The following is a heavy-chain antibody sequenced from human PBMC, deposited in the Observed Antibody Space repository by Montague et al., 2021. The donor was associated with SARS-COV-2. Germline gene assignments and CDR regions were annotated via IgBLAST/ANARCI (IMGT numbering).Heavy chain of an antibody. J-gene: IGHJ5*02. Sequence: SETLSLTCTVSGGSISGYYWTWIRQPPGKGLEWIGYIFYNGDTNYNPPLKSRVSISVDTSKTQFSLKLIALTAADPAVYFCATPRQHRNHWGQGAMVAVSS. CDR2: IFYNGDT. CDR1: GGSISGYY. D-gene: IGHD6-13*01. CDR3: ATPRQHRNH. V-gene: IGHV4-59*08.